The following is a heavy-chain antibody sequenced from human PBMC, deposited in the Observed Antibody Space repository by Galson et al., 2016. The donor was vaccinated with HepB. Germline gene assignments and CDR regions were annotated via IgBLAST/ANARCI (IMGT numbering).Heavy chain of an antibody. Sequence: SLRLPCAASGFTFNNYAIHWVRQAPGKGLEWVAVISSDGSNKYYVDSVKGRFTISRDNSKNTLYLQMNRLRAEDTAVYFCAKDAILGCGRDCYTDFWGQGILVTVSS. CDR3: AKDAILGCGRDCYTDF. CDR1: GFTFNNYA. J-gene: IGHJ4*02. D-gene: IGHD2-21*02. V-gene: IGHV3-30*18. CDR2: ISSDGSNK.